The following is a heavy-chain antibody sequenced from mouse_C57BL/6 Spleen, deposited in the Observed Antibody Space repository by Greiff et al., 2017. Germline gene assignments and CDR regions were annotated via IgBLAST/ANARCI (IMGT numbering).Heavy chain of an antibody. CDR2: IHPNSGST. V-gene: IGHV1-64*01. CDR3: ARAGGSHRPSWFAY. Sequence: QVQLQQPGAELVKPGASVKLSCKASGYTFTSYWMHWVKQRPGQGLEWIGMIHPNSGSTNYNEKFKSKATLTVDKSSSTAYMQLRSLTSEDSAVFDCARAGGSHRPSWFAYGGQGTLVTVSA. CDR1: GYTFTSYW. J-gene: IGHJ3*01.